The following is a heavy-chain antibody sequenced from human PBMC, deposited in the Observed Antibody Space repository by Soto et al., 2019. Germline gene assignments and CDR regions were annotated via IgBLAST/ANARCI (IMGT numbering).Heavy chain of an antibody. J-gene: IGHJ5*02. V-gene: IGHV4-31*03. CDR1: GASISSGVYY. D-gene: IGHD3-3*01. CDR3: ARGGADHELEPDT. Sequence: QVQLQESGPGLVKPSQTLSLTCTVSGASISSGVYYWNWIRQHPGKGLEWNGYIYHSGSTYYSPSLTSRATKSVDTSTNQFSLKLYSATSADTAVYYCARGGADHELEPDTWGQGTLVTVSS. CDR2: IYHSGST.